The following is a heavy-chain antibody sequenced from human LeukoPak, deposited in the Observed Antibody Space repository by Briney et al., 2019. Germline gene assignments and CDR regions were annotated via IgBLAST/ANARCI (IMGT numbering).Heavy chain of an antibody. CDR3: ARHSSSWCYFDY. D-gene: IGHD6-13*01. CDR2: IYYSGST. CDR1: GGSISSSSYY. Sequence: SETLSLTCTVSGGSISSSSYYWGWIRQPPGKGLEWIGSIYYSGSTYYNPSLKSRVTISVDTSNNQFSLKLSSVTAADTAVYSCARHSSSWCYFDYWGQGTLVTVSS. V-gene: IGHV4-39*01. J-gene: IGHJ4*02.